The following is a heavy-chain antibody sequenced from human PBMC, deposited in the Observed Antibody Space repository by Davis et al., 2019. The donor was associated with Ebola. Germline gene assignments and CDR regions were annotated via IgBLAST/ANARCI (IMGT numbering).Heavy chain of an antibody. CDR3: ARVTSGGY. J-gene: IGHJ4*02. D-gene: IGHD1-26*01. Sequence: LSLTCAVSGISFSNYSMNWVRQAPGKGLEWVSYITTGSSTIYFADSVKGRFTISRDNSKNTLYLQMNSLRAEDTAVYYCARVTSGGYWGQGTLVTVSS. V-gene: IGHV3-48*01. CDR1: GISFSNYS. CDR2: ITTGSSTI.